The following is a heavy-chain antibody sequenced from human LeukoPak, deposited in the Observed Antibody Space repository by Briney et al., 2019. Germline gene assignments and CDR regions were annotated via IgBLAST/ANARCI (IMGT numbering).Heavy chain of an antibody. CDR1: GFTFSSYA. J-gene: IGHJ4*02. Sequence: GGSLRLSCAASGFTFSSYAMHWVRQAPGKGLEWVAVISYHGSNKYYADSVKGRFTISRDNSKNTLYLQMNSLRAEDTAVYYCAREPIVVVPAAISPRGFDYWGQGTLVTVSS. V-gene: IGHV3-30-3*01. CDR2: ISYHGSNK. D-gene: IGHD2-2*02. CDR3: AREPIVVVPAAISPRGFDY.